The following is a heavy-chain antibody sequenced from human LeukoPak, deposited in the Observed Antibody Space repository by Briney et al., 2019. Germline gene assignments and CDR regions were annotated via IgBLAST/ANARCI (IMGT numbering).Heavy chain of an antibody. CDR2: IIPIFGTA. V-gene: IGHV1-69*05. CDR3: ARAYRSGSYSGFGGREFDP. CDR1: GGTFSSYA. Sequence: ASVKVSCKASGGTFSSYAISWVRRPPGQGLESMGGIIPIFGTANYAQKFQGRVTITTDESTSTAYMELSSLRSEDTAVYYCARAYRSGSYSGFGGREFDPWGQGTLVTVSS. D-gene: IGHD1-26*01. J-gene: IGHJ5*02.